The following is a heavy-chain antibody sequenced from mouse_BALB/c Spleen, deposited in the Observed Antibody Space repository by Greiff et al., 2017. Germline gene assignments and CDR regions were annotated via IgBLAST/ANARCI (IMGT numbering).Heavy chain of an antibody. V-gene: IGHV5-17*02. CDR3: ARNYGNYDWFAY. CDR1: GFTFSSFG. D-gene: IGHD2-1*01. CDR2: ISSGSSTI. J-gene: IGHJ3*01. Sequence: EVKLVESGGGLVQPGGSRKLSCAASGFTFSSFGMHWVRQAPEKGLEWVAYISSGSSTIYYADTVKGRFTISRDNPKNTLFLQMTSLRSEDTAMYYCARNYGNYDWFAYWGQGTLVTVSA.